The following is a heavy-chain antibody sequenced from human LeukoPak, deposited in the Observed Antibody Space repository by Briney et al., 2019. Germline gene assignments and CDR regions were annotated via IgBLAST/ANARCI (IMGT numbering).Heavy chain of an antibody. V-gene: IGHV3-64*01. CDR3: ARGGRIVVVPAALDY. D-gene: IGHD2-2*01. Sequence: PGGSLRLSCAASGFTFSSYAMHWVRQAPGKGLEYVSAISSNGGSTYYANSVKGRFTISRDNSKNTLYLQMGSLRAEDMAVYYCARGGRIVVVPAALDYWGQGTLVTVSP. CDR2: ISSNGGST. CDR1: GFTFSSYA. J-gene: IGHJ4*02.